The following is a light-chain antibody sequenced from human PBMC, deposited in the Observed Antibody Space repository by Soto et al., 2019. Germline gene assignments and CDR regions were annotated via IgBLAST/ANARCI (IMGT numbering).Light chain of an antibody. V-gene: IGKV1-27*01. CDR2: AAS. Sequence: DIQMTQSPSSLSASVGDRVTLTCRASQGISNYLAWYQQKPGKVPKLLIYAASTLQSGVPSRFSGSGSGTDFTLTISSLQPEDVATYYCQKYSSAPYTFGQGTKLEIK. CDR1: QGISNY. J-gene: IGKJ2*01. CDR3: QKYSSAPYT.